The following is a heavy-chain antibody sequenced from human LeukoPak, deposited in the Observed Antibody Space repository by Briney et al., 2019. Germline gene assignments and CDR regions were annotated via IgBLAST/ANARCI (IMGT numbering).Heavy chain of an antibody. CDR2: ISAYNGNT. J-gene: IGHJ6*02. CDR1: GYTFTSYG. Sequence: ASVKVSCKASGYTFTSYGISWVRQAPGQGLEWMGWISAYNGNTNYAQKLQGRVTMTTDTSTSTAYMELRSLRSDDTAVYYCARDGRGYSSSWYTRDYYYGMDVWGQGTTVTVSS. D-gene: IGHD6-13*01. CDR3: ARDGRGYSSSWYTRDYYYGMDV. V-gene: IGHV1-18*01.